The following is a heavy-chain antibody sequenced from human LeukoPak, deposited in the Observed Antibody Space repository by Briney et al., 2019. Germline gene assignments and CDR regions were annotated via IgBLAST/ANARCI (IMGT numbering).Heavy chain of an antibody. D-gene: IGHD1-26*01. CDR1: GYTLTELS. CDR3: AIWRWELPYFDY. Sequence: GASVKVSCXVSGYTLTELSMHWVRQAPGKGLEWMGGFDPEDGETIHAQKFQGRVTMTEDTSTDTAYMELSSLRSEDTAVYYCAIWRWELPYFDYWGQGTLVTVSS. CDR2: FDPEDGET. J-gene: IGHJ4*02. V-gene: IGHV1-24*01.